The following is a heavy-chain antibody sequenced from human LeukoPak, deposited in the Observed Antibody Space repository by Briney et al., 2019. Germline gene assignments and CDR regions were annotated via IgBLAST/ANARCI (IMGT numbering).Heavy chain of an antibody. CDR2: ISSSSSTI. Sequence: AGGSLRLSCAAAGFTFSSYSMDWVSQAPGKGLEWVSYISSSSSTIYYAGSVKGRFAISRDNAKNSLFLQMNSLRAEDRAVYYCARSRGGSGSYPFDYWGQGTLVTVSS. CDR1: GFTFSSYS. CDR3: ARSRGGSGSYPFDY. J-gene: IGHJ4*02. V-gene: IGHV3-48*01. D-gene: IGHD1-26*01.